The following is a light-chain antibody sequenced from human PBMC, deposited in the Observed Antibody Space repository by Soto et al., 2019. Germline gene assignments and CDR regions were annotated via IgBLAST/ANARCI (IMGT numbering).Light chain of an antibody. J-gene: IGKJ1*01. CDR2: DAS. CDR3: QQYNNWPET. V-gene: IGKV3-15*01. Sequence: EIVMTQSPATLSVSPGERATLSCRASQSVSSNLAWYQQKVGQAPRVLIYDASTRATGIPGRFSGSGSGTEFTLNISSLQSEEFAVYYCQQYNNWPETFGQGTKVDIK. CDR1: QSVSSN.